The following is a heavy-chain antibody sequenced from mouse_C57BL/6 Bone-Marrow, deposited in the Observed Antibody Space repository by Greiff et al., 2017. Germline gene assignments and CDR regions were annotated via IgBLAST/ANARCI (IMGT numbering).Heavy chain of an antibody. V-gene: IGHV5-4*01. J-gene: IGHJ4*01. D-gene: IGHD2-5*01. Sequence: EVHLVESGGGLVKPGGSLKLSCAASGFTFSSYAMSWVRQTPEKRLEWVATISDGGSYTYYPDNVKGRFTISRDNAKNNLYLQMSHMKSEDTAMYYCARDGAIAYYSTSYAMDYWGQGTSVTVSS. CDR2: ISDGGSYT. CDR3: ARDGAIAYYSTSYAMDY. CDR1: GFTFSSYA.